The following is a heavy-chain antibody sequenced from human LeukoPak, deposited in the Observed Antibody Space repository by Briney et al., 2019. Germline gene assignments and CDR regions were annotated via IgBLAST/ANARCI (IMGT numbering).Heavy chain of an antibody. Sequence: GRPLRLSCAASGFTFSSYGMHWVRQAPGKGLEWVAVISYDGSNKYYADSVKGRFTISRDNSKNTLYLQMNSLRAEDTAVYYCAKDDRGDYWGQGTLVTVSS. CDR1: GFTFSSYG. CDR3: AKDDRGDY. V-gene: IGHV3-30*18. CDR2: ISYDGSNK. J-gene: IGHJ4*02.